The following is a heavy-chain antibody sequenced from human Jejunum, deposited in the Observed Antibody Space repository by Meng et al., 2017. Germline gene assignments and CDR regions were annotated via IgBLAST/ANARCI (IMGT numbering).Heavy chain of an antibody. Sequence: VRLGGSGVGLVKPGVSRRLSFAASGFSFSDFYMTWIRQAPGKGLEWVAYISGRSSAIYYADSVRGRFTISRDNAKNSVYLQMNSLRAEDTAVYYCARDHLPFGWFDPWGQGTLVTVSS. J-gene: IGHJ5*02. V-gene: IGHV3-11*01. CDR3: ARDHLPFGWFDP. D-gene: IGHD3-16*01. CDR1: GFSFSDFY. CDR2: ISGRSSAI.